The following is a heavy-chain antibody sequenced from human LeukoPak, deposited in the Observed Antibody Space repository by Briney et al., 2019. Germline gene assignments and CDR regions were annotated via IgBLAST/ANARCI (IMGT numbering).Heavy chain of an antibody. CDR1: GGSFSGYY. V-gene: IGHV4-34*01. D-gene: IGHD4-17*01. J-gene: IGHJ3*02. Sequence: SETLSLTCAIYGGSFSGYYWSWIRQPPGKGLEWIGEINHSGSTNYNPSLKSRVTISGDTSKNQFSLKVSSVTAADTAVYCCASIEAYGDYSLDAFDIWGQGTMVTVSS. CDR3: ASIEAYGDYSLDAFDI. CDR2: INHSGST.